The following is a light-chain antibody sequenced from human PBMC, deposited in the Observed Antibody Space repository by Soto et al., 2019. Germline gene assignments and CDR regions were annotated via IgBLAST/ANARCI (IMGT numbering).Light chain of an antibody. V-gene: IGLV2-14*01. CDR1: SSDIGDYNF. Sequence: QSVLTQPASVSGSPGPSITISCTGSSSDIGDYNFVSWYQQHPGKAPRRLIYEVTLRASGVSNRFSGSKSGNTASLTISGLQAEEEAHYYCSSYTSGSTHQVLGSGTKVTVL. CDR3: SSYTSGSTHQV. CDR2: EVT. J-gene: IGLJ1*01.